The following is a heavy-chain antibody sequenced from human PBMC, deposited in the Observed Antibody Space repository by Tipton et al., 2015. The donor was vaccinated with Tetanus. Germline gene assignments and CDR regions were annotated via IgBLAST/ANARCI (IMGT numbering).Heavy chain of an antibody. CDR2: VSYSGRT. D-gene: IGHD6-6*01. CDR3: ARDQGGGRVVRLNWFDP. J-gene: IGHJ5*02. V-gene: IGHV4-39*02. CDR1: GGSLRSSDYY. Sequence: TLSLTCIVSGGSLRSSDYYGAWVRQSPVKGLEWIGSVSYSGRTYYNPSLKSRVTMSVDTSKKDFSVRLTSVTAADTAVYYCARDQGGGRVVRLNWFDPWGQGTLVTVSS.